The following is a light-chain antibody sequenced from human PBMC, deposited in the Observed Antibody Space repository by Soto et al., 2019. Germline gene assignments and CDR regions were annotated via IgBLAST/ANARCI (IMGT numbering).Light chain of an antibody. J-gene: IGKJ1*01. V-gene: IGKV3-15*01. Sequence: EIVMTQSPATLSVSPGERATLSCRASQSVSSNLAWYQQKLGQAPRLLIYGASTRATGIPARFSGSGSGTEFPLTISSLQSDGFAVYYCQQYNNWPPWTFGQGAKVEIK. CDR3: QQYNNWPPWT. CDR1: QSVSSN. CDR2: GAS.